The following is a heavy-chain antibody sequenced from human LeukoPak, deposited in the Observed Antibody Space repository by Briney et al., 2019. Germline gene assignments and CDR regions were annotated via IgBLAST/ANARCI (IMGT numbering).Heavy chain of an antibody. CDR3: ARGTGSSSWYLFDY. Sequence: SETLSLTCTVSGGSISSYYWSWIRQPPGKGLEWMGYIYYSGSTNYNPSLTSRGTISVDTSKNQFSLKLSSVTAADTAVYYCARGTGSSSWYLFDYWGQGTLVTVSS. CDR2: IYYSGST. D-gene: IGHD6-13*01. J-gene: IGHJ4*02. CDR1: GGSISSYY. V-gene: IGHV4-59*01.